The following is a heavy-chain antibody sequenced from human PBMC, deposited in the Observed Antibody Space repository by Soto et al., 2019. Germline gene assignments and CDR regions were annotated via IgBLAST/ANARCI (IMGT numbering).Heavy chain of an antibody. CDR3: ARGIPRGYSYGSYYFDY. V-gene: IGHV3-53*01. J-gene: IGHJ4*02. CDR2: IYSGGRT. CDR1: GLTASSNY. D-gene: IGHD5-18*01. Sequence: GGSLSLSCPAPGLTASSNYMPWVRQAPGKGLEWVSVIYSGGRTYYADSVKGRFTISRDNSKNTLYLQMNSLRAEDTAVYYCARGIPRGYSYGSYYFDYWGQGTLVTVSS.